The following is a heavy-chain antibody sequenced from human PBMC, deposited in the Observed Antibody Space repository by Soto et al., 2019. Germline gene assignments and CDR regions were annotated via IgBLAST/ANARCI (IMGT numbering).Heavy chain of an antibody. Sequence: QVQLVQSGAEVKKPGASVKVSCKASGYTFTSYAMHWVRQAPGQRLEWMGWINAGNGNTKYSQKFQGRVTITRDTSASTAYMDMSGLRSEDTAVYSCARSIVVVTALDYWCQGTLVTVAS. J-gene: IGHJ4*02. CDR1: GYTFTSYA. D-gene: IGHD2-21*02. CDR2: INAGNGNT. CDR3: ARSIVVVTALDY. V-gene: IGHV1-3*01.